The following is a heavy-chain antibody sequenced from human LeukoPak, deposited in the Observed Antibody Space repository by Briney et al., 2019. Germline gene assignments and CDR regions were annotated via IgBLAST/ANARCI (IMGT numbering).Heavy chain of an antibody. CDR3: AKAPPDVWEPSFDY. V-gene: IGHV3-23*01. D-gene: IGHD1-26*01. J-gene: IGHJ4*02. Sequence: ETLSLTCTVSGGSISSSSYYWGWIRQAPGKGLEWVSAISGSGGSTYYADSVQGRFTISRDNSKNTLYLQMNSLRAEDTAVYYCAKAPPDVWEPSFDYWGQGTLVTVSS. CDR1: GGSISSSSYY. CDR2: ISGSGGST.